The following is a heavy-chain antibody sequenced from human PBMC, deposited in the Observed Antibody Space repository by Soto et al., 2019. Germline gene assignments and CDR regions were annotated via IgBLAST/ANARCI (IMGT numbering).Heavy chain of an antibody. CDR2: LYYSGST. V-gene: IGHV4-31*03. Sequence: QVQLQESGPGLVKPSQTLSLTCTVSGGSISSGGYYWSWIRQHPGKGLEWIGYLYYSGSTYYHPSLKSRVTISVDTSKNQFSLKLSSVTAADTAVYYCARAFPYYYGSGSYYRSSWFDPWGQGTLVTVSS. D-gene: IGHD3-10*01. CDR1: GGSISSGGYY. J-gene: IGHJ5*02. CDR3: ARAFPYYYGSGSYYRSSWFDP.